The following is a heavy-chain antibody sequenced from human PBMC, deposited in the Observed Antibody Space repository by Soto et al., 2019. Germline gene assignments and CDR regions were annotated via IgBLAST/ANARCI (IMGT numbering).Heavy chain of an antibody. CDR3: ARGGGSYYIAY. D-gene: IGHD1-26*01. CDR1: GGSVSSGSYS. CDR2: VYPSGTT. Sequence: QVQLQESGPGLVKPSETLSLTCSVSGGSVSSGSYSWRWMRQPPGKGLEWIGYVYPSGTTNYNPYLKSRVTISVDTSKSQFSLKLSSVTAADTAVYYCARGGGSYYIAYWGQGTLVTVSS. J-gene: IGHJ4*02. V-gene: IGHV4-61*01.